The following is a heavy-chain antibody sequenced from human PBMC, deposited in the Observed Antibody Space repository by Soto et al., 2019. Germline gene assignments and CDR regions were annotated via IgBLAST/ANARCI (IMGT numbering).Heavy chain of an antibody. V-gene: IGHV3-72*01. Sequence: EVQLVESGGGLVQPGGSLRLSCAASGLIFSDYHMDWVRQAPGKGLEWVGRIRRKANSYTTEYAVSVKGRFTISRDDSKNSLYLQMNSLKSEDTAVYYCAMLGGWSGGSSGMDVWGQGTTVTVPS. CDR2: IRRKANSYTT. J-gene: IGHJ6*02. CDR1: GLIFSDYH. D-gene: IGHD6-19*01. CDR3: AMLGGWSGGSSGMDV.